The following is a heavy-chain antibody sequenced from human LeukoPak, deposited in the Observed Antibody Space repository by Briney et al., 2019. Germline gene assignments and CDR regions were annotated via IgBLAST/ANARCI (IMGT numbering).Heavy chain of an antibody. CDR1: GGTFSSYA. Sequence: GSSVKVSCKAFGGTFSSYAISWVRQAPGQGLEWMGGIIPIFGTANYAQKFQGRVTITTDESTSTAYMELSSLRSEDTAVYYCARGSTIFGVVTTPYPNNWFDPWGQGTLVTVSS. D-gene: IGHD3-3*01. CDR3: ARGSTIFGVVTTPYPNNWFDP. V-gene: IGHV1-69*05. J-gene: IGHJ5*02. CDR2: IIPIFGTA.